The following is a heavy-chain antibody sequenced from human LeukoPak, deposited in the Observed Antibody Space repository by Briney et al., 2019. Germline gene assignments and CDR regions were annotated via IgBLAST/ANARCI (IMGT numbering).Heavy chain of an antibody. Sequence: ASVKVSCKASGYTFTSYGISWVRQAPGQGLEWMGWICAYNGNTNYAQKLQGRVTMTTDTSTSTAYMELRSLRSDGTAVYYCARGYYYDSSGYFFLGYWGQGTLVTVSS. V-gene: IGHV1-18*01. CDR3: ARGYYYDSSGYFFLGY. J-gene: IGHJ4*02. D-gene: IGHD3-22*01. CDR1: GYTFTSYG. CDR2: ICAYNGNT.